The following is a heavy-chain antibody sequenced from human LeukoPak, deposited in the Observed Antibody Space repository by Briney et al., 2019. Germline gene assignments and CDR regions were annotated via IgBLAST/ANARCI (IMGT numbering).Heavy chain of an antibody. D-gene: IGHD6-13*01. CDR1: GGSISSYY. J-gene: IGHJ6*03. CDR2: IYYSGST. CDR3: ARGFSSSWRLYYYYMDV. Sequence: PSETLSLTCTVSGGSISSYYWSWIRQPPGKGLEWIGYIYYSGSTNYNPSLKSRVTISVDTSKNQFSLKLSSVTAADTAVYYCARGFSSSWRLYYYYMDVWGKGTTVTVSS. V-gene: IGHV4-59*08.